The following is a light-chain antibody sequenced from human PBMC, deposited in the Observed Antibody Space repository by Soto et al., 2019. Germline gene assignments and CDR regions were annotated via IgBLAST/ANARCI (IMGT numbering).Light chain of an antibody. CDR3: QQYNSYRT. CDR2: TAS. Sequence: DIQMTQSPSTLPASVGDRVTITCRASQSVSSWLAWYQQKPGKAPTLLIHTASTLQSGVPSRFSGSGSGTDFTLTITSLQPDDFATYYCQQYNSYRTFGQGTKVDIK. CDR1: QSVSSW. V-gene: IGKV1-5*03. J-gene: IGKJ1*01.